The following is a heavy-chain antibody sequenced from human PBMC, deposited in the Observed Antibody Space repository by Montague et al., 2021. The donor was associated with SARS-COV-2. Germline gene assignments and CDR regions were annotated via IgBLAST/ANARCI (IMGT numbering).Heavy chain of an antibody. CDR3: AQTTVPTPGSDEFEH. CDR2: IYWDDDK. V-gene: IGHV2-70*01. D-gene: IGHD1-1*01. J-gene: IGHJ4*02. CDR1: GFSLTTDGMG. Sequence: PALVKPTQTLTLTCTFSGFSLTTDGMGVSWIRQPPGKALEWLALIYWDDDKFYNPSLKTRLTISKDTSKNQVVLKVTNMDPVDTATYYCAQTTVPTPGSDEFEHWGRGTLVTVSS.